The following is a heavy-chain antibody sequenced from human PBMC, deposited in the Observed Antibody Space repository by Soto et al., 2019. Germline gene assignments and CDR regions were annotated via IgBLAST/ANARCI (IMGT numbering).Heavy chain of an antibody. J-gene: IGHJ6*02. Sequence: ASVKVSCKASGGTFSSYAISWVRQAPGQGLEWMGWISAYNGNTNYAQKLQGRVTMTTDTSTSTAYMELRSLRSDDTAVYYCARYCSSTSCYYYYYGMDVWGQGTTVTVSS. V-gene: IGHV1-18*01. D-gene: IGHD2-2*01. CDR1: GGTFSSYA. CDR3: ARYCSSTSCYYYYYGMDV. CDR2: ISAYNGNT.